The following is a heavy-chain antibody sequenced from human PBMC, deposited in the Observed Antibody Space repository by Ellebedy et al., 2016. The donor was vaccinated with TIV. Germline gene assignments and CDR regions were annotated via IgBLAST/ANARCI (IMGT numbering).Heavy chain of an antibody. CDR2: LDARAGST. V-gene: IGHV1-46*01. CDR1: GVTFSSYG. D-gene: IGHD4-17*01. CDR3: ARVPSAGADF. Sequence: ASVKVSCKASGVTFSSYGISWVRQAPGQGLEWMGVLDARAGSTTYAETLQGRISVTRDLSTRTVVMELSGLTSDDTAVYYCARVPSAGADFWGQGTLVSVSS. J-gene: IGHJ4*02.